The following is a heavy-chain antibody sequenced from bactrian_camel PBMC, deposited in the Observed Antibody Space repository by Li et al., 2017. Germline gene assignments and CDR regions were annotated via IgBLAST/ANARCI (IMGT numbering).Heavy chain of an antibody. D-gene: IGHD1*01. CDR1: GSIYGTLC. V-gene: IGHV3S40*01. Sequence: DVQLVESGGGSVQAGGSLRLSCASSGSIYGTLCMGWVRQAPGKEREGVAAFYTGGGRTYYADSVKGRFTISQDNGKNTVYLQMNSLKPEDTAMYYCAASRGVASFSAMTYAYWGQGTQVTVS. CDR2: FYTGGGRT. CDR3: AASRGVASFSAMTYAY. J-gene: IGHJ4*01.